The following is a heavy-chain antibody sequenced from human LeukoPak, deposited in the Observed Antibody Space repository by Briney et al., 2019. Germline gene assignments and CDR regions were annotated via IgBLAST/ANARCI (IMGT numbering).Heavy chain of an antibody. CDR3: AKDPGRRYIAFDI. CDR1: GFTFSSYG. V-gene: IGHV3-30*02. D-gene: IGHD5-24*01. CDR2: IRYDGSNK. J-gene: IGHJ3*02. Sequence: GGSLRLSCASSGFTFSSYGMHGVRRAPDKGREGGAVIRYDGSNKYYADSVTGRFTISRDNSKNTLFLKMNSLRAEDTAVYYCAKDPGRRYIAFDIWGQGTMVTVSS.